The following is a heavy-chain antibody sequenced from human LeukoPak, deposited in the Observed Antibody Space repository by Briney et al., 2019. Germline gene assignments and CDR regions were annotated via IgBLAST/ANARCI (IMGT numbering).Heavy chain of an antibody. CDR2: MYSSGSN. CDR1: GVSISSYY. V-gene: IGHV4-59*01. Sequence: PSEALSLTCSVSGVSISSYYWSWVRQPPRKGLEWIGYMYSSGSNNYNSSLKSRATIALDTSQNQFSLQLISVTAADTAVYYCARAWSDGTGYFIDFWGQGSLVAVSS. CDR3: ARAWSDGTGYFIDF. D-gene: IGHD3-22*01. J-gene: IGHJ4*02.